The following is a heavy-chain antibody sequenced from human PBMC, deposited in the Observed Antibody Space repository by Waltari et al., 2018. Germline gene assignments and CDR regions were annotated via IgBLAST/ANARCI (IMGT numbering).Heavy chain of an antibody. V-gene: IGHV4-34*01. Sequence: QVQIQQWGAGLLKPSETLSLMCAVYDGSFSGYYWSWIRTSSGKGLEWIGEIHPRGSSDYSPSFKSRFTISVDTSNNAFSLNLNSVTAADTAVYYCARGLDHAKIGYWGQGTLVTVSP. CDR3: ARGLDHAKIGY. CDR1: DGSFSGYY. CDR2: IHPRGSS. J-gene: IGHJ4*02.